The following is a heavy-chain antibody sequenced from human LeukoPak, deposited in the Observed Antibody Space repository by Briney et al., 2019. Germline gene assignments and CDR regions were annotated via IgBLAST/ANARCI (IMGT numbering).Heavy chain of an antibody. D-gene: IGHD2-15*01. CDR2: IYPGDSDT. J-gene: IGHJ4*02. CDR3: AGQSVVAATPGDFDY. V-gene: IGHV5-51*01. Sequence: GESLKISCKGSGYSFTRYWIGWVRQMPGKGLEWMGIIYPGDSDTRYSPSFQGQVTFSADKSISTAYLQWSSLKASDTAMYYCAGQSVVAATPGDFDYWGQGTLVTVSS. CDR1: GYSFTRYW.